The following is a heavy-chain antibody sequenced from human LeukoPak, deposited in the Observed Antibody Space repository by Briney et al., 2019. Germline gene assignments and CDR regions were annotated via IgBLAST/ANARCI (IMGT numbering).Heavy chain of an antibody. Sequence: SETLSLTCTVSGGSISSYYWSWIRPPPGKGLEWIGYIYYSGSTNYNPSLKSRVTISVDTSKNQFSLKLSSVTAADTAVYYCARSTAYDYVWGTFDYWGQGTLVTVSS. CDR1: GGSISSYY. CDR2: IYYSGST. D-gene: IGHD3-16*01. CDR3: ARSTAYDYVWGTFDY. V-gene: IGHV4-59*01. J-gene: IGHJ4*02.